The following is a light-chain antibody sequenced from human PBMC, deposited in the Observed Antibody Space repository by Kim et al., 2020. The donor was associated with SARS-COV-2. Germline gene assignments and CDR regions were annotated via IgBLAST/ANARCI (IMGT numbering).Light chain of an antibody. CDR2: VEGSGSY. CDR3: ETWDSNIQV. CDR1: SGHSNYF. J-gene: IGLJ3*02. Sequence: SSVKHPCTLSSGHSNYFIAWHQQQPGKAPRFLMKVEGSGSYNKGGGVPDRFSGSRSGADRYLIISNLHSEDEADYYCETWDSNIQVFGGGTQLTVL. V-gene: IGLV4-60*03.